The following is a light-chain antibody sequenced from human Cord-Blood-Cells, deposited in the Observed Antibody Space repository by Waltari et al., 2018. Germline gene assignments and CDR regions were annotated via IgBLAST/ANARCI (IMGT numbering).Light chain of an antibody. V-gene: IGLV2-8*01. CDR2: EVS. Sequence: QSALTQPPSASGSPGQSVNISCTGTSSDAGGYNYVSWYHQHPGKAPKLMIYEVSKRPSGVPDRFSGSKSGTTASLTVSGLHAEDEADYYCSSYAGSNNYVFGTGTKVTVL. CDR3: SSYAGSNNYV. CDR1: SSDAGGYNY. J-gene: IGLJ1*01.